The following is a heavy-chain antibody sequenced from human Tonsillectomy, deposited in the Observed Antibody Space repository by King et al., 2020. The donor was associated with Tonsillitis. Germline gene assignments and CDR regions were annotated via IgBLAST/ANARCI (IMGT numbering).Heavy chain of an antibody. CDR2: IKRKTDGGAT. J-gene: IGHJ4*02. V-gene: IGHV3-15*01. Sequence: VQLVESGGGFVKPGGSLRLSCAVSGFTFSNAWMSWVRQAPGKGLEWVGRIKRKTDGGATDYAAPVKGRFTISRDDSKSTLYLQMNSLKTEVTAVYYCSSDPYPGELLGFDYWGQGTLVTVSS. D-gene: IGHD1-7*01. CDR1: GFTFSNAW. CDR3: SSDPYPGELLGFDY.